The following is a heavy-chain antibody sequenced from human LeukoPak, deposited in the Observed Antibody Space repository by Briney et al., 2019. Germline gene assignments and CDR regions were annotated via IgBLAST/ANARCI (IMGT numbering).Heavy chain of an antibody. CDR1: GFTFSSYA. Sequence: PGGSLRLSCAASGFTFSSYAMSWVRQAPGKGLEWVSAISGSGGSTYYADSVKGRFTISRDNSKNTLYLQMNSLRAQDTAVYYCAKSGTRLWFGEYSTCFDPWGQGTLVTVSS. D-gene: IGHD3-10*01. CDR3: AKSGTRLWFGEYSTCFDP. CDR2: ISGSGGST. J-gene: IGHJ5*02. V-gene: IGHV3-23*01.